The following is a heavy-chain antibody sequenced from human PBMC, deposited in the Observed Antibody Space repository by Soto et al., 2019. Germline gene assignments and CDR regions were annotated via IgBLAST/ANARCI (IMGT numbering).Heavy chain of an antibody. CDR3: ARGPRDHFYYDSSDYARYYGDFDL. Sequence: ASVKVSCKASGGTLSDYAFSWVRQAPGQGLEWMGGIIPIFGSANYAQKLQGRVTITADESTKTAYMELSSLRSEDTAVYYCARGPRDHFYYDSSDYARYYGDFDLWGQGPMVTVSS. V-gene: IGHV1-69*13. CDR2: IIPIFGSA. D-gene: IGHD3-22*01. CDR1: GGTLSDYA. J-gene: IGHJ3*01.